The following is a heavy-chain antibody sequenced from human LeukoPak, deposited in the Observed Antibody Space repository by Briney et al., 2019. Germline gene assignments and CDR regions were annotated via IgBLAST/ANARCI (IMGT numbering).Heavy chain of an antibody. CDR2: IYYSGST. Sequence: SETLSLTCTVSGGSISSYYWRWIRQPPGKGLEWIGYIYYSGSTTYNPSLKSRVTISVDPSKNQFYLKLSSVTAADTAVYYCARVQYPKCSSTSCYNVYYFDYWGQGTLVTVSS. CDR3: ARVQYPKCSSTSCYNVYYFDY. CDR1: GGSISSYY. J-gene: IGHJ4*02. V-gene: IGHV4-59*01. D-gene: IGHD2-2*01.